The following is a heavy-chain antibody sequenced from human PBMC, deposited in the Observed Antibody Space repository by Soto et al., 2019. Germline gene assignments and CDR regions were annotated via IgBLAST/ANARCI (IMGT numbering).Heavy chain of an antibody. V-gene: IGHV4-39*01. Sequence: PSETLSLTCTVSGGSISSSSSYWGWIRQPPGKGLEWIGTSHYNGRTYYNPSLMSRVTISVDTSKSQISLRLTSVTAADTAVYYCARHKDDSSRYLLPDYWAQGTLVTVSS. CDR2: SHYNGRT. CDR3: ARHKDDSSRYLLPDY. J-gene: IGHJ4*02. D-gene: IGHD6-13*01. CDR1: GGSISSSSSY.